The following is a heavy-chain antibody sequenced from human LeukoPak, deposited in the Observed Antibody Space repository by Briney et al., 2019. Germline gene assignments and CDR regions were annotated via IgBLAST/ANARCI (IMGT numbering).Heavy chain of an antibody. J-gene: IGHJ4*02. D-gene: IGHD3-3*01. V-gene: IGHV3-7*01. CDR3: ATDRGWRTSGYYLYYFEY. Sequence: AGGSLRLSCAASGFIFTNYFMSWVRQAPGKGLEWVASIKHDGSEKYYVDSVRGRFTISRDNTKNSLYLQMSSLRAEDMAVYYCATDRGWRTSGYYLYYFEYWGQGTLVTVSS. CDR2: IKHDGSEK. CDR1: GFIFTNYF.